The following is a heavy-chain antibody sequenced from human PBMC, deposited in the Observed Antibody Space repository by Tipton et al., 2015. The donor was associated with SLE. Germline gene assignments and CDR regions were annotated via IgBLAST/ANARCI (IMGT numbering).Heavy chain of an antibody. CDR2: IYYSGST. Sequence: TLSLTCAVYGGCFSGYYWSWIRQPPGKGVEWIGYIYYSGSTNENPSLKSRVTISVDTSKNQFSLKLSSVTAADTAVYYCARANGDYVQDYWGQGTLVTVSS. CDR3: ARANGDYVQDY. J-gene: IGHJ4*02. V-gene: IGHV4-59*01. D-gene: IGHD4-17*01. CDR1: GGCFSGYY.